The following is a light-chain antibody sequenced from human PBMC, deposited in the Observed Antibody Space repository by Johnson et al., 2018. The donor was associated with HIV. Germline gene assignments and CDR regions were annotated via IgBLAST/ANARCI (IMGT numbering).Light chain of an antibody. CDR3: GTWDSSLNAYV. CDR1: SSNIGSHY. J-gene: IGLJ1*01. Sequence: QSVLTQPPSVSAAPGQKVTISCSGSSSNIGSHYVSWYQQVPGTAPRLVIYDTIKRHSGIPDRFSGSESGTSATLGITGLQTGDEADYYCGTWDSSLNAYVFGAATKVAVL. CDR2: DTI. V-gene: IGLV1-51*01.